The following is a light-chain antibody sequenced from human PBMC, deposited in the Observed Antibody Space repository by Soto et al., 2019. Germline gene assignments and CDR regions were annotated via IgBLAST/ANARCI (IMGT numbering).Light chain of an antibody. V-gene: IGLV4-69*01. CDR1: SGHSSYA. CDR3: QTWDGGMLV. CDR2: LCSDGSH. Sequence: QPVLTQSPTASASLGASVKLTCTLSSGHSSYAIAWHQQQAEKGPRYLMKLCSDGSHIKGDGIPDRCSGSSSGTERYLTISSLQSEDEGDYLCQTWDGGMLVFGGGTKRTVL. J-gene: IGLJ3*02.